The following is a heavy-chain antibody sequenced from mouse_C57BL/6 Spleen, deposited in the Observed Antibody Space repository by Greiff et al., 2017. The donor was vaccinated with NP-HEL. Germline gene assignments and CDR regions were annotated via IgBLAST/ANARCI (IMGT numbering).Heavy chain of an antibody. CDR2: ISSGGDYI. CDR3: TRDLRANGMDY. J-gene: IGHJ4*01. CDR1: GFTFSSYA. Sequence: EVQVVESGEGLVKPGGSLKLSCAASGFTFSSYAMSWVRQTPEKRLEWVAYISSGGDYIYYADTVKGRFTISRDNARNTLYLQMSSLKSEDTAMYYCTRDLRANGMDYWGQGTSVTVSS. D-gene: IGHD3-1*01. V-gene: IGHV5-9-1*02.